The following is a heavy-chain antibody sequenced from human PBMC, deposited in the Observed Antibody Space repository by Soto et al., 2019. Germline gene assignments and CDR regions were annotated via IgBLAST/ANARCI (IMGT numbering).Heavy chain of an antibody. Sequence: EVQLVESAGGLVQPRRPPRLSCAASGFTFADYAMHWVRQAPGKGLEQVSGISWNVGSVGYAGSVKGRFTISRDNAKNSLYQHMNSLRAEVTALYYCAKDPGYCRNSPCYGVGDFDMWGQGTMATVSS. J-gene: IGHJ3*02. CDR2: ISWNVGSV. CDR3: AKDPGYCRNSPCYGVGDFDM. CDR1: GFTFADYA. V-gene: IGHV3-9*01. D-gene: IGHD2-2*01.